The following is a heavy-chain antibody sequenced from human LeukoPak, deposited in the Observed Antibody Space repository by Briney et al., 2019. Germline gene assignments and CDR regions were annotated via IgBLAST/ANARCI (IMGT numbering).Heavy chain of an antibody. CDR1: EFSFSAYW. CDR2: IKQDGSEK. Sequence: PGGSLRLSCAASEFSFSAYWMSWVRQAPGKGLEWVANIKQDGSEKFYVDSVKGRFTISRDNAKNSVYLQMNSLRAEDTAVYYCARESYYDSSGYYFAFDIWGQGTMVTVSS. CDR3: ARESYYDSSGYYFAFDI. D-gene: IGHD3-22*01. V-gene: IGHV3-7*05. J-gene: IGHJ3*02.